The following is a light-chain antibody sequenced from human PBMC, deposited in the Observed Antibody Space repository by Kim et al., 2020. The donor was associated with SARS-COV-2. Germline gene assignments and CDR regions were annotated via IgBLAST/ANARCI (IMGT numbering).Light chain of an antibody. Sequence: QSALTQPASVSGSPGQSITISCTGTSSDVGGYNYVSWYQQHPGKAPKLMIYDVNKRPSGVSTRFSGSKSGNTASLTISGLQSEDEADYYCSSYTSSSTSVFGTGTKVTVL. CDR1: SSDVGGYNY. CDR3: SSYTSSSTSV. V-gene: IGLV2-14*03. J-gene: IGLJ1*01. CDR2: DVN.